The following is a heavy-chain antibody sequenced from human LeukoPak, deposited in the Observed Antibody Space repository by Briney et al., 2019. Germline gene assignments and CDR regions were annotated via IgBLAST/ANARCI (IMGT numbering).Heavy chain of an antibody. CDR3: ARELVTTVTTVDAFDI. CDR2: ISAYNGNT. D-gene: IGHD4-17*01. Sequence: ASVKVSCKASGYTFTSYGICWVRQAPGQGLEWMGWISAYNGNTNYAQKLQGRVTMTTDTSTSTAYMELRSLRSDDTAVYYCARELVTTVTTVDAFDIWGQGTMVTVSS. CDR1: GYTFTSYG. V-gene: IGHV1-18*01. J-gene: IGHJ3*02.